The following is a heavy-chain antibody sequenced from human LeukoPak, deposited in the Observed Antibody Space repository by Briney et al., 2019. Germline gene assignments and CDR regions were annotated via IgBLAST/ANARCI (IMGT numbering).Heavy chain of an antibody. J-gene: IGHJ4*02. CDR1: GGSISTYY. CDR2: IYFSGST. D-gene: IGHD6-19*01. V-gene: IGHV4-59*08. Sequence: PETLSLTCTVSGGSISTYYWSWIRQPPGKGLEWIGYIYFSGSTSYNGSLKSRVTISVDTSKNQFSLKLSSVTAADTAVYYCARLTYSSGPDYWGQGTLVTVSS. CDR3: ARLTYSSGPDY.